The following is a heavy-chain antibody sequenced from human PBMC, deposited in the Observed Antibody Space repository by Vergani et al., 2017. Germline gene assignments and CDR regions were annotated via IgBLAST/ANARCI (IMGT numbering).Heavy chain of an antibody. CDR2: IYYSGST. CDR3: ARAPTILPLDFDY. CDR1: GGSISSYY. V-gene: IGHV4-59*01. D-gene: IGHD1-26*01. J-gene: IGHJ4*02. Sequence: QVQLQQWGAGLLKPSETLSLTCTVSGGSISSYYWSWIRQPPGKGLEWIGYIYYSGSTNYNPSLKSRVTISVDTSKNQFSLKLSSVTAADTAVYYCARAPTILPLDFDYWGQGTLVTVSS.